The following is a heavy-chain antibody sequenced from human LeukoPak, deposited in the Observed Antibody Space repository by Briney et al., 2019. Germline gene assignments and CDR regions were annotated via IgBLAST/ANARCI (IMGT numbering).Heavy chain of an antibody. CDR2: IYISGNT. CDR3: ARDHMRGYIFMDV. J-gene: IGHJ6*03. V-gene: IGHV3-66*03. CDR1: GFTLTTNC. Sequence: GGSLRLSCAASGFTLTTNCMTWVRQAPGKGLEWVSVIYISGNTYSTDSVKGRFTISRDNSKNTLYFQMNSLRPEDTAVYYCARDHMRGYIFMDVWGKGTTVTVS. D-gene: IGHD3-3*01.